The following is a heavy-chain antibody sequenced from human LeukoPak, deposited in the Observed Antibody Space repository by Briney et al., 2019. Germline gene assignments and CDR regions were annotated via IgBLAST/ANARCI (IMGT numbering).Heavy chain of an antibody. D-gene: IGHD1-26*01. CDR3: AHSKRGGGYYINAFAV. V-gene: IGHV4-59*01. J-gene: IGHJ3*01. CDR1: GASTSAYY. CDR2: SYSGGNA. Sequence: SEALSLTCTVSGASTSAYYWSWIRPPPGKGLGWIGHSYSGGNANYNPSLKTRVTISIDTSENQFSLRLTSVTAADTAVYFCAHSKRGGGYYINAFAVWGQGTLVTIS.